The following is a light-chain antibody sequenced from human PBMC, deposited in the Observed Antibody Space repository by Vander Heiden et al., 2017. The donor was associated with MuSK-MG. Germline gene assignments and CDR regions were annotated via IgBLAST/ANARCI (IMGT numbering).Light chain of an antibody. J-gene: IGKJ4*01. CDR3: QQHNNHPRFT. Sequence: VQMTQSPSSLSASVGDRVTITCRASQAISIYLGWFQHNPGKAPKSLIYDASSLQSGVPSKFSGSGYGTDFTLTISSLQPEDSATYYCQQHNNHPRFTFGGGTKVEIK. V-gene: IGKV1-16*02. CDR1: QAISIY. CDR2: DAS.